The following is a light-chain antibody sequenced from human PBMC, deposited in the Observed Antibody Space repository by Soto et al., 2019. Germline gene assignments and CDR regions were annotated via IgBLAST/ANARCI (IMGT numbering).Light chain of an antibody. CDR2: AAS. V-gene: IGKV1-27*01. CDR1: QGIRNF. Sequence: DIQMTQSPTSLSASVGDRVTITCRASQGIRNFVAWYQQKPGKAPKLLIYAASTLHSGVPSRFSGSGSGTDFSLDSNSLEPEDVATYACQKYSSGPVFGPGTKVEI. J-gene: IGKJ3*01. CDR3: QKYSSGPV.